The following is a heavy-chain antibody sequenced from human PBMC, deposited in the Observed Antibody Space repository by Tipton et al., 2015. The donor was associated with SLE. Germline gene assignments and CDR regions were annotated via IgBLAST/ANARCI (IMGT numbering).Heavy chain of an antibody. CDR1: GFMFSSYE. CDR2: ISSSGSTI. Sequence: GSLRLSCAASGFMFSSYEMNWVRQAPGKGLEWVSYISSSGSTIYYADSVKGRFTISRDNPKNSLYLQMNSLRAEDTAVYYCARGEAAAGVGPGFGYWGQGTLVTVSS. CDR3: ARGEAAAGVGPGFGY. J-gene: IGHJ4*02. V-gene: IGHV3-48*03. D-gene: IGHD6-13*01.